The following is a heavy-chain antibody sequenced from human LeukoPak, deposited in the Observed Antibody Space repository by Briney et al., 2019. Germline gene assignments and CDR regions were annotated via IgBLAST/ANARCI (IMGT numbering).Heavy chain of an antibody. D-gene: IGHD3-10*01. V-gene: IGHV1-46*01. CDR1: GYTFTSYY. J-gene: IGHJ2*01. CDR2: INPSGGST. Sequence: ASVKVSCKASGYTFTSYYMHWVRQAPGQGLEWMGIINPSGGSTSYAQKFQGRVTMTRDTSTSTVYMELSSLRSEDTAVYYCARDSYYGSGSYGQPHWYFDLWGRGTLVTVSS. CDR3: ARDSYYGSGSYGQPHWYFDL.